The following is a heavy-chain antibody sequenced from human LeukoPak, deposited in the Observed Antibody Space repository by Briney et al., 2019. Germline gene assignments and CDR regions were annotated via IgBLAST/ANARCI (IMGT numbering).Heavy chain of an antibody. CDR1: GGSISGYY. J-gene: IGHJ4*02. CDR3: AREYSGYAS. CDR2: INDSGGT. Sequence: PSETLSLTCTVSGGSISGYYWSWIRQPPGKALEWIGYINDSGGTDYNPSLKSRVTISVDTSKNQFSLKLSSVTAADTAVYYCAREYSGYASWGQGTLVTVSS. V-gene: IGHV4-59*12. D-gene: IGHD5-12*01.